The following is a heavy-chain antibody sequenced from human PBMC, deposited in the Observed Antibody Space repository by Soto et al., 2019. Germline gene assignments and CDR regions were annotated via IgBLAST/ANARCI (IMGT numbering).Heavy chain of an antibody. CDR1: GDTFSKST. J-gene: IGHJ4*02. D-gene: IGHD3-22*01. CDR2: FIPMLGTS. V-gene: IGHV1-69*08. Sequence: QVQLVQSGAEVKRPGSSVKVSCKASGDTFSKSTFSWVRQVPGQGLEWMGRFIPMLGTSNYAQKFQGRVTITADKSTSTAYMDLSRLTPEDTAVYYCASLYDDSSSNFDYWGQGTLVTVSS. CDR3: ASLYDDSSSNFDY.